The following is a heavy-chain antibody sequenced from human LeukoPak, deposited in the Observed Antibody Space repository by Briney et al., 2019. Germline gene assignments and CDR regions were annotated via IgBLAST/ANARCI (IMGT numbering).Heavy chain of an antibody. CDR1: GGSISSYY. Sequence: SETLSLTCTVSGGSISSYYWSWIRQPPGKGLEWIGYISYSGSTDYNPSLKSRVTISVDTSKNQFSLKLSPVTAADTAVYYCARYSTTVTTFMSYAFDIWGQGTTVTVSS. V-gene: IGHV4-59*01. CDR2: ISYSGST. CDR3: ARYSTTVTTFMSYAFDI. J-gene: IGHJ3*02. D-gene: IGHD4-17*01.